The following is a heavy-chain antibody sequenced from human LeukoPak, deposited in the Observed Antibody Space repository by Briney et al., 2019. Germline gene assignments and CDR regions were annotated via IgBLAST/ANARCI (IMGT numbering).Heavy chain of an antibody. Sequence: SETLSLTCTVSGGSISSSSYYWGWIRQLPGKGLEWIGSIYYSGSTYYNPSLKSRVTISVDTSKNQFSLKLSSVTAADTAVYYCARQSGWLSNFGSWGQGTLVTVSS. CDR3: ARQSGWLSNFGS. V-gene: IGHV4-39*07. CDR1: GGSISSSSYY. J-gene: IGHJ4*02. D-gene: IGHD3-22*01. CDR2: IYYSGST.